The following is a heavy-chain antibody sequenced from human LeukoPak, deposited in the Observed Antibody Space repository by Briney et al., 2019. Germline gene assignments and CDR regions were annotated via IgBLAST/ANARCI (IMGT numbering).Heavy chain of an antibody. J-gene: IGHJ4*02. CDR1: GFTFSSYA. CDR2: ISYDGSNK. Sequence: GGSLRLSCAASGFTFSSYAMHWVRQAPGKGLEWVAVISYDGSNKYYTDSVKGRFTISRDNSKNTLYLQMNSLRAEDTAVYYCARDSAYYYDSSGFYWGQGTLVTVSS. CDR3: ARDSAYYYDSSGFY. D-gene: IGHD3-22*01. V-gene: IGHV3-30*04.